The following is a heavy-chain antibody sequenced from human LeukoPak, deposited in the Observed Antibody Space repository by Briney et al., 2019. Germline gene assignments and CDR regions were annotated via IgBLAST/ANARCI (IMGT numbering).Heavy chain of an antibody. J-gene: IGHJ5*02. CDR1: GYTFTGYY. CDR3: ARNWQWLVENWFDP. CDR2: ISAYNGNT. V-gene: IGHV1-18*04. D-gene: IGHD6-19*01. Sequence: GASVKVSCKASGYTFTGYYMHWVRQAPGQGLEWMGWISAYNGNTNYAQKLQGRVTMTTDTSTSTAYMELRSLRSDDTAVYYCARNWQWLVENWFDPWGQGTLVTVSS.